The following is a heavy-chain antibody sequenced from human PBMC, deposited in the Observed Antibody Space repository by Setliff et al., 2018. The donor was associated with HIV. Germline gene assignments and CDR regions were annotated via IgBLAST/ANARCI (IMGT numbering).Heavy chain of an antibody. CDR2: VDPKNGDA. CDR3: GTVRIAVPDDFDF. J-gene: IGHJ4*02. Sequence: ASVKVSCKASGYTFTDYYMHWVQQAPAKGLEWMGRVDPKNGDAIYAEKLRGRVTITADTSAATAYMVLSSLRSEDTALYYCGTVRIAVPDDFDFWGQGTLVTVSS. V-gene: IGHV1-69-2*01. CDR1: GYTFTDYY. D-gene: IGHD6-19*01.